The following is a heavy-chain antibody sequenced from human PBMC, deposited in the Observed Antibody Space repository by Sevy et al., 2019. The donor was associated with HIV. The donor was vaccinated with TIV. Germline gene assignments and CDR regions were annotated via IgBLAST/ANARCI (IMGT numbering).Heavy chain of an antibody. CDR1: GFTFSSYT. D-gene: IGHD4-17*01. Sequence: GGSLRLSCADSGFTFSSYTMNWVRLAPGKGLEWVSSISSTGNYIYYADSLKGRFSISRDNAKNSLYLQMNSLRAEDTAVYYCARGSHDYGDYDRDVGFDYWGQGTLVTVSS. J-gene: IGHJ4*02. CDR3: ARGSHDYGDYDRDVGFDY. V-gene: IGHV3-21*01. CDR2: ISSTGNYI.